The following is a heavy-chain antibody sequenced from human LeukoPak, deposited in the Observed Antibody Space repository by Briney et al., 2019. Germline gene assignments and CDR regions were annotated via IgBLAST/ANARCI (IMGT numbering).Heavy chain of an antibody. CDR2: IYGDGST. V-gene: IGHV3-53*01. CDR1: GFTVSSNY. J-gene: IGHJ6*02. D-gene: IGHD3-16*01. Sequence: GGSLRLSCAASGFTVSSNYMTWVRQAPGKGLEWVSVIYGDGSTYYADSVKGRFTISRDNSKNTLYLQMNTLSAEDTAVYYCASSDDLGVYGMDVWGQGTTVTVSS. CDR3: ASSDDLGVYGMDV.